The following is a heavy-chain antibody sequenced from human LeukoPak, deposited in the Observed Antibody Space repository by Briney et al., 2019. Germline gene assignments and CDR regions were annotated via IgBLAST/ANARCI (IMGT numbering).Heavy chain of an antibody. CDR2: IYYSGST. D-gene: IGHD5-18*01. V-gene: IGHV4-59*01. J-gene: IGHJ4*02. CDR3: ARTTRGYSYGYIDY. Sequence: SETLSLTCTVSGGSISSYYWSWIRQPPGKGLEWIGYIYYSGSTNYNPSLKSRVTISVDTSKNQFSLKLSSVTAADTAVYYCARTTRGYSYGYIDYWGQGTLVTVSS. CDR1: GGSISSYY.